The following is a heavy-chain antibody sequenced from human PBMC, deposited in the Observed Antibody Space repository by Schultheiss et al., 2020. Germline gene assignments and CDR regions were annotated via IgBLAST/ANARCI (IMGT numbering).Heavy chain of an antibody. J-gene: IGHJ5*02. CDR3: ARAYSSSWYDWFDP. CDR2: INHSGSS. Sequence: SETLSLTCAVYGGSFSGYYWGWVRQPPGKGLEWVWEINHSGSSNYNPTLKSRVTISVDTSKNQFPLKLSSVSVADTAAYYYARAYSSSWYDWFDPWGQGTLVTVSS. CDR1: GGSFSGYY. V-gene: IGHV4-34*01. D-gene: IGHD6-13*01.